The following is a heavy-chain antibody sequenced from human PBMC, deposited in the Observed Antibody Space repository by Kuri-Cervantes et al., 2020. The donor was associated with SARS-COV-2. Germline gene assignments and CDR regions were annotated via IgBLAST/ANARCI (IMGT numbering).Heavy chain of an antibody. CDR1: GGSFSGYY. J-gene: IGHJ4*02. D-gene: IGHD3-22*01. Sequence: SQTLSLTCAVYGGSFSGYYWSWIRQPPGKGLEWIGEINHSGSTNYNPPLKSRVTISVDTSKNQFSLKLSSVTAADTAVYYCAGGYYYDSSGPVLRYYFDYWGQGTLVTVSS. CDR2: INHSGST. CDR3: AGGYYYDSSGPVLRYYFDY. V-gene: IGHV4-34*01.